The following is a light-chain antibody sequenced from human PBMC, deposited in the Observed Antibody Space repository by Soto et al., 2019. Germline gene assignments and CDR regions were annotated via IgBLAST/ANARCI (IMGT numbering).Light chain of an antibody. CDR2: EVS. CDR3: SSYAGSNILV. J-gene: IGLJ3*02. V-gene: IGLV2-8*01. CDR1: SSDVGGYNY. Sequence: QSALTQPPSASGSPGQSVTISCTGTSSDVGGYNYVSWYQQHPGKAPKLLISEVSKRPSGVPDRFSGSKSGNTASLTVSGLQAEDEAHYHCSSYAGSNILVFGGGTKLTVL.